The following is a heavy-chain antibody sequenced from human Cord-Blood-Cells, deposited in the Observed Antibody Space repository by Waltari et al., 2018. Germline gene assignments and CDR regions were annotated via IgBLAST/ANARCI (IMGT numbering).Heavy chain of an antibody. D-gene: IGHD6-13*01. CDR3: AREKAAAGTYYYYGMDV. CDR2: ISAYNGNT. J-gene: IGHJ6*02. Sequence: QVQLVQSGAAVKKPGASGKVSCKASAYTFTTFGIRWVRQAPGQGLEWMGWISAYNGNTNYAQKLQGRVTMTTDTSTSTAYMELRSLRSDDTAVYYCAREKAAAGTYYYYGMDVWGQGTTVTVSS. CDR1: AYTFTTFG. V-gene: IGHV1-18*01.